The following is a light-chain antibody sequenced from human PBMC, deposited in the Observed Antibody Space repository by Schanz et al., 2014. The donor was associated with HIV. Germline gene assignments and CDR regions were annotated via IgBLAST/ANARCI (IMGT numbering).Light chain of an antibody. CDR1: SSDIGYYKR. CDR3: CSYTGSGTLV. Sequence: QSVLTQPASVSGSPGQSITISCTGTSSDIGYYKRVSWYQQPPGTAPKLMIYEISKWPSGVSNRFSGSKSGNTASLTISGLQAEDEADYYCCSYTGSGTLVFGGGTKLTVL. J-gene: IGLJ2*01. V-gene: IGLV2-23*02. CDR2: EIS.